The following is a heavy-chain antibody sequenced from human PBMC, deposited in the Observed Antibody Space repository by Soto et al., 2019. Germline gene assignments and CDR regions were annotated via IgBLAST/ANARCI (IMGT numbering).Heavy chain of an antibody. CDR2: ISPYTGNT. V-gene: IGHV1-18*01. Sequence: QVQLVQSGDEVKKPGASVKVSCKASGYIFVNYGIAWVRQAPGQGLEWMGWISPYTGNTHSATQVQGRLTMTTDTSTRTAYMDLGSLTSDHTAVYYCVMVDNYVTPTPQDVWGQGTTVTVSS. CDR3: VMVDNYVTPTPQDV. J-gene: IGHJ6*02. D-gene: IGHD3-16*01. CDR1: GYIFVNYG.